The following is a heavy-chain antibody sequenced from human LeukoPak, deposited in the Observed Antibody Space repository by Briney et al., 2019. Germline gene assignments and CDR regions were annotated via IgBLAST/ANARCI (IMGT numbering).Heavy chain of an antibody. V-gene: IGHV3-23*01. Sequence: GGSLRLSCAASGFTFSSYAMSWVGQAPGKGLEGVSAISGSGGSTYYADSVKGRYTISRDNSKNTLYLQMNSLRAEDTAVYYCAKVGDTYIWNYEPLDYWGQGTLVTVSS. CDR2: ISGSGGST. J-gene: IGHJ4*02. CDR3: AKVGDTYIWNYEPLDY. CDR1: GFTFSSYA. D-gene: IGHD1-7*01.